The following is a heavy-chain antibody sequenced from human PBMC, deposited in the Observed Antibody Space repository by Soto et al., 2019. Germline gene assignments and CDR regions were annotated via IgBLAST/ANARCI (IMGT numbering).Heavy chain of an antibody. V-gene: IGHV3-23*01. CDR2: VSSSGGTT. CDR3: ATGSRGVVVPAAMY. CDR1: GFTFSSYG. J-gene: IGHJ4*01. Sequence: EVQLLESGGGLVQPGGSLRLSCAASGFTFSSYGMSWVRQAPGKGLEWVSAVSSSGGTTNYAGSVKGRFTISRDNTKNALYLRMKSLRAEDTAVYYCATGSRGVVVPAAMYWGQGTLVTVSS. D-gene: IGHD2-2*01.